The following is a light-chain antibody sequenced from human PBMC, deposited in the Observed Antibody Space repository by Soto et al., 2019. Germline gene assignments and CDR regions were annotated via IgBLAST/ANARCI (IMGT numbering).Light chain of an antibody. CDR1: QSVSSSY. CDR3: HQYSGPPYT. Sequence: EIVLTQSPGTLSLSPGERVTLSCRASQSVSSSYLGWFQQRPGQAPRLLIYDTSNRATGIPDRFSGSGSGTDFTLTTSRLEPEDFAVYYCHQYSGPPYTVGQGTKLEIK. J-gene: IGKJ2*01. V-gene: IGKV3-20*01. CDR2: DTS.